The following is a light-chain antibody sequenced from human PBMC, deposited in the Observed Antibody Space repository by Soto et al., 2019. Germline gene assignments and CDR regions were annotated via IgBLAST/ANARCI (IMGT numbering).Light chain of an antibody. Sequence: AIRMTQSPSSVSASTGDRVTITCRASQGISSYLAWYQQKPGKAPKLLISAASTLQSGVPSRFSGSGSGTDFTLTXNCLQSEDFATYYCQQYYSYPLTFAGGTKVEIK. CDR1: QGISSY. CDR3: QQYYSYPLT. CDR2: AAS. J-gene: IGKJ4*01. V-gene: IGKV1-8*01.